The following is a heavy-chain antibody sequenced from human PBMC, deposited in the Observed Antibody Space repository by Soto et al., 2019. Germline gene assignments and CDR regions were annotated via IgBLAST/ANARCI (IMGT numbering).Heavy chain of an antibody. CDR1: GFTFSSYA. J-gene: IGHJ6*02. CDR3: ARMGYYYDSSGYGAYYGMDV. Sequence: HPGGSLRLSCAASGFTFSSYAMHWVRQAPGKGLEWVAVISYDGSNKYYADSVKGRFTISRDNSKNTLYLQMNSLRAEDTAVYYCARMGYYYDSSGYGAYYGMDVWGQGTTVTVSS. V-gene: IGHV3-30-3*01. CDR2: ISYDGSNK. D-gene: IGHD3-22*01.